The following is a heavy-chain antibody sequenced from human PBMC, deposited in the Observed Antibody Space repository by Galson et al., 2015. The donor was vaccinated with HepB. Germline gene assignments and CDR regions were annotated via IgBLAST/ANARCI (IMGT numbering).Heavy chain of an antibody. CDR2: VSEDVFPT. CDR3: AKGRETYYIFDS. J-gene: IGHJ4*02. Sequence: SLRLSCAASGFTFSSYAMSWVRQAPGKGLEWVSTVSEDVFPTYYADSVRGRFTVSRDNSRNTLYLQMSNLRAEDTAVYYCAKGRETYYIFDSWGQGTLVTVSS. V-gene: IGHV3-23*01. CDR1: GFTFSSYA. D-gene: IGHD3-22*01.